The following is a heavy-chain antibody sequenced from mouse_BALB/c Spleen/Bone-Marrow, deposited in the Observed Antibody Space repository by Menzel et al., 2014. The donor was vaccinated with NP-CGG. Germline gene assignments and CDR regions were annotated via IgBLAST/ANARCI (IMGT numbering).Heavy chain of an antibody. V-gene: IGHV1-80*01. CDR1: GYAFSAYW. D-gene: IGHD1-2*01. J-gene: IGHJ2*01. Sequence: VKVVESGAELVRPGSSVKISCKASGYAFSAYWMNWVKQRPGQGLEWIGQIYPGDGDTNYNGKFKGKATLTADKSSSTAYVQLSGLTSEDSAVYFCTRSTATFDYWGQGTTLTVSS. CDR3: TRSTATFDY. CDR2: IYPGDGDT.